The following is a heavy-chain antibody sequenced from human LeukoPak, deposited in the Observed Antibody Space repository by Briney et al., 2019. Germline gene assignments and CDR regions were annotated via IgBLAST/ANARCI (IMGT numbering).Heavy chain of an antibody. D-gene: IGHD6-19*01. V-gene: IGHV1-18*04. CDR2: ISAYNGNT. CDR3: ARGGYRSGWRHEVGWFDP. Sequence: ASVKVSCKASGYTFTGYYMHWVRQAPGQGLEWIGWISAYNGNTNYAQKLQGRVTMTTDTSTSTAYMELRSLRSDDTAVYYCARGGYRSGWRHEVGWFDPWGQGTLVTVSS. J-gene: IGHJ5*02. CDR1: GYTFTGYY.